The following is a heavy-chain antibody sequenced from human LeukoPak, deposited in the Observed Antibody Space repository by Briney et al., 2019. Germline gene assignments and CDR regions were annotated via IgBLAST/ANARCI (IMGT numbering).Heavy chain of an antibody. D-gene: IGHD3-10*01. J-gene: IGHJ4*02. CDR2: INSNGGST. CDR1: VFTFSNYG. V-gene: IGHV3-64D*06. CDR3: VKDRRIVWFGELSGFDY. Sequence: GGSLRLSCSGSVFTFSNYGMHWVRQAPGKGLEYVSGINSNGGSTYYADSVKGRFTISRDNSKNTLYLQMSSLRTEDTAVYYCVKDRRIVWFGELSGFDYWGQGTLVTVSS.